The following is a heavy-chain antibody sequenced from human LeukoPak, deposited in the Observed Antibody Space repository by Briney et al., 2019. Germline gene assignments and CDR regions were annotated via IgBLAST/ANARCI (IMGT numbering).Heavy chain of an antibody. D-gene: IGHD6-13*01. CDR2: IYYSGST. V-gene: IGHV4-59*01. CDR1: GGSISSYY. CDR3: AGDWGSSWYDY. Sequence: SETLSLTCTVSGGSISSYYWSWIRQPPGKGLEWIGYIYYSGSTNYNPSLKSRVTISVDTSKNQFSLKLSSVTAADTAVYYCAGDWGSSWYDYWGQGTLVTVSS. J-gene: IGHJ4*02.